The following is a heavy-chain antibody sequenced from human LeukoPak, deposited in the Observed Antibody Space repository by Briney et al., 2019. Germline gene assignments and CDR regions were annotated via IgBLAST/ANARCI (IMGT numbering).Heavy chain of an antibody. CDR2: ISGGGDST. CDR3: AKARGGYFFEEN. Sequence: PGGSLRLSCAASGFTFRTYGMTWVRQAPGKGLGWVSGISGGGDSTYYADSVKGRFTISRDNFKNTLSLQMNSLRADDTAIYYCAKARGGYFFEENWGQGTLVTVSS. D-gene: IGHD3-22*01. V-gene: IGHV3-23*01. J-gene: IGHJ4*02. CDR1: GFTFRTYG.